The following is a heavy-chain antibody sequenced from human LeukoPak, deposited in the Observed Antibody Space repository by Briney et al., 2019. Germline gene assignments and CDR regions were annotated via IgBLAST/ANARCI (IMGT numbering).Heavy chain of an antibody. D-gene: IGHD2-21*01. J-gene: IGHJ3*02. CDR2: ISSTSRSI. Sequence: PGGSLRLSCAASGLTFSSYSMNWVRQAPGKGLEWVSYISSTSRSIYYAASVKGRFTISRDNAKNSLYLQMNSLRDEDTAVYYCARGLGYCGGDCYRAFDIWGQGTMVTVSS. CDR1: GLTFSSYS. CDR3: ARGLGYCGGDCYRAFDI. V-gene: IGHV3-48*02.